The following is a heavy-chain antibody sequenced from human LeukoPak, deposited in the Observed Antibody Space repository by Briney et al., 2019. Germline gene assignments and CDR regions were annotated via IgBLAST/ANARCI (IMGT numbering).Heavy chain of an antibody. CDR1: GFTFSSYS. V-gene: IGHV3-21*01. CDR2: ISSSSSYI. Sequence: GGSLRLSCAASGFTFSSYSMTWVRQAPGKGLEWVSSISSSSSYIYYADSVKGRFTISRDNAKNSLYLQMNSLRAEDTAVYYCAREPLRDPYYFDYWGQGTLVTVSS. CDR3: AREPLRDPYYFDY. J-gene: IGHJ4*02.